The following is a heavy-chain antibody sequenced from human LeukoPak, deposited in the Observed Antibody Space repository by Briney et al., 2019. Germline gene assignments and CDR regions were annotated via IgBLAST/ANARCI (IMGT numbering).Heavy chain of an antibody. CDR2: IIPILGTA. V-gene: IGHV1-69*08. D-gene: IGHD4-17*01. Sequence: GASVKVSCKASGGTFSSYTISWVRQAPGQGLEWMGRIIPILGTANYAQKFQGRVTITADKSTSTAYMELSSLRSEDTAVYYCARDLLDGDYGGDYWGQGTLVTVSS. CDR1: GGTFSSYT. CDR3: ARDLLDGDYGGDY. J-gene: IGHJ4*02.